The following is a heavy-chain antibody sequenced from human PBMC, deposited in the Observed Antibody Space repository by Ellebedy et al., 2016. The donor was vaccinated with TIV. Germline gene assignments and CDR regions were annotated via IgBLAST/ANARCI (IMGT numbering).Heavy chain of an antibody. CDR2: ISYDGSYK. J-gene: IGHJ6*02. CDR1: GFTFSSYA. Sequence: GESLKISXAASGFTFSSYAMHWVRQAPGKGLEWVAFISYDGSYKHYADSVKGRFTISRDKSKNTLSLQMNGLRPEDTATYYCATREWLDPMDVWGQGTTVTVSS. D-gene: IGHD3-3*01. V-gene: IGHV3-30*04. CDR3: ATREWLDPMDV.